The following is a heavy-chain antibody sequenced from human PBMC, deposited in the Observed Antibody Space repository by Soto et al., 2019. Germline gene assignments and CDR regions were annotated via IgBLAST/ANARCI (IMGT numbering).Heavy chain of an antibody. V-gene: IGHV3-9*01. Sequence: VQLVESGGALVQPGRSLRLSCTASGFTFDDYAMHWVRQAPGKGLEWISGISWYNSITGYADSVKGRFTISRDNAKNSLYLQMNSLRVEDTAFYYCAKGFSRYFEYWGQGTLVSVSS. CDR1: GFTFDDYA. J-gene: IGHJ4*02. D-gene: IGHD2-2*01. CDR2: ISWYNSIT. CDR3: AKGFSRYFEY.